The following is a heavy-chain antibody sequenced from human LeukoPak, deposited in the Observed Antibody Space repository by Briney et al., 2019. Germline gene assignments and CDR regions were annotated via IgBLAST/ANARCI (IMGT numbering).Heavy chain of an antibody. CDR2: ISGSGGST. V-gene: IGHV3-23*01. D-gene: IGHD5-18*01. Sequence: GGSLRLSCAASGFTFSSYGMSWVRQAPGKGLEWVSAISGSGGSTYYADSVKGRFTISRDNSKNTLYLQMNSLRAEDTAVYYCAKDDRIQARRYSYNYWGQGTLVTVSS. CDR1: GFTFSSYG. CDR3: AKDDRIQARRYSYNY. J-gene: IGHJ4*02.